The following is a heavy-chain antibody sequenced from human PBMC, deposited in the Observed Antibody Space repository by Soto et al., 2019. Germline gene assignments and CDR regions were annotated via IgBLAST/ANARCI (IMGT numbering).Heavy chain of an antibody. CDR1: GDSVSSNSAA. J-gene: IGHJ4*02. D-gene: IGHD6-6*01. Sequence: SQTLSLTCAISGDSVSSNSAAWNWIRPSPSRGLEWLGRTYYRSKWYNDYAVSVKRRITINPDTSKNQFSLQLTSVTPEDTAVYCCARGESISVSWFDYWGQGTLVTVSS. V-gene: IGHV6-1*01. CDR3: ARGESISVSWFDY. CDR2: TYYRSKWYN.